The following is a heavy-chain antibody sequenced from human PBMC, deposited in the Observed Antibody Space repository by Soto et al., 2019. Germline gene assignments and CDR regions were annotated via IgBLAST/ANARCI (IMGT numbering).Heavy chain of an antibody. V-gene: IGHV1-8*01. Sequence: ASVKVSCKASGYTFTTYDISWVRQATGQGFEWMGWTNPYSGNTGYAQKFQGRVTVTRNTSISTVYMELSGLRPDDTAVYYCARRKERSGPHYFDYWGQGSQVTVSS. J-gene: IGHJ4*02. CDR2: TNPYSGNT. CDR1: GYTFTTYD. CDR3: ARRKERSGPHYFDY. D-gene: IGHD6-25*01.